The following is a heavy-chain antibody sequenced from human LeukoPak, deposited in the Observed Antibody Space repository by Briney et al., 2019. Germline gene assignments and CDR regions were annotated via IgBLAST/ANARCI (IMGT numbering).Heavy chain of an antibody. J-gene: IGHJ4*02. CDR2: IYSSGST. V-gene: IGHV4-4*07. CDR1: GGSISAFH. CDR3: ARKDGDY. Sequence: SETLSLTCTVSGGSISAFHWTWFRQPAGKGLEWIGLIYSSGSTLFNPSLKSRVAMSVDLTKNQLSLKLTSVTAADTAMYYCARKDGDYWGRGTLVTVSS.